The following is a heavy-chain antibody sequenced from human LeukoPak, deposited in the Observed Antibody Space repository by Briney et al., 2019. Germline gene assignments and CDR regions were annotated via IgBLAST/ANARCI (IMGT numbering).Heavy chain of an antibody. J-gene: IGHJ4*02. D-gene: IGHD3-16*01. CDR3: ATQRGSYLWGTDFDY. V-gene: IGHV1-2*02. CDR2: INPNSGDT. Sequence: ASVKASCKASGGTFSSYAISWVRQAPGQGLEWMGWINPNSGDTKYSQKFQGRVTMTRDTSISTAYMELSRLRSDDTAVYYCATQRGSYLWGTDFDYWGQGTLVTVSS. CDR1: GGTFSSYA.